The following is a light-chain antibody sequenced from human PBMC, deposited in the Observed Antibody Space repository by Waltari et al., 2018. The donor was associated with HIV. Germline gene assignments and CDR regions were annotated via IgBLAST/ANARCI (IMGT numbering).Light chain of an antibody. Sequence: DIQMTQSPSYVSASLGQTVTISCRANQSIGDLLAWSQQRPGGAPRLLFYSASRRENGVPAKFLAFGSETDFTLTITGLQSEDLATYYCQQASSFPHTFGGGTKV. J-gene: IGKJ4*01. V-gene: IGKV1-12*01. CDR1: QSIGDL. CDR2: SAS. CDR3: QQASSFPHT.